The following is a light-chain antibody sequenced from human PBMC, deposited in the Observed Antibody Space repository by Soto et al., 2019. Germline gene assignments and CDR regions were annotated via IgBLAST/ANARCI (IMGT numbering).Light chain of an antibody. Sequence: EIVMTQSPVTLSVSPGERATLSCRASQSVRSNLAWYQQQPGQAPRLLIYGASTKATDIPARFSGSGYGTEFTLTISSLQSEDFCFYYCQQYSNWPPITFGQGTRLEIK. CDR1: QSVRSN. J-gene: IGKJ5*01. V-gene: IGKV3-15*01. CDR2: GAS. CDR3: QQYSNWPPIT.